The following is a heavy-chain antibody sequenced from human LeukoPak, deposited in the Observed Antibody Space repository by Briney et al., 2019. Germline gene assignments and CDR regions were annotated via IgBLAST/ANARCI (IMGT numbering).Heavy chain of an antibody. CDR1: GGSFSGYY. CDR3: ARTPRYYYDSSGYYRTAYFDY. CDR2: INHSGST. V-gene: IGHV4-34*01. Sequence: SETLSLTCAAYGGSFSGYYWSWIRQPPGKGLEWIGEINHSGSTNYNPSLKSRVTISVDTSKNQFSLKLSSVTAADTAVYYCARTPRYYYDSSGYYRTAYFDYWGQGTLVTVSS. D-gene: IGHD3-22*01. J-gene: IGHJ4*02.